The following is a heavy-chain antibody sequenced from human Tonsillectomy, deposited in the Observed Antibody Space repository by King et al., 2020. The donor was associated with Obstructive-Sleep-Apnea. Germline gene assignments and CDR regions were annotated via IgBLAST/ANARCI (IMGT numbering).Heavy chain of an antibody. CDR3: ARDNIGYYDSSGYYYYFDY. CDR2: IYHSGST. Sequence: QLQESGPGLVKPSGTLSLTCAVSGGSISSSNWWSWVRQPPGKGLEWIGEIYHSGSTNYNPSLKSRVTISVDKPKNQFSLKLRSVTAADTAVYYCARDNIGYYDSSGYYYYFDYWGQGTLVTVSS. J-gene: IGHJ4*02. D-gene: IGHD3-22*01. V-gene: IGHV4-4*02. CDR1: GGSISSSNW.